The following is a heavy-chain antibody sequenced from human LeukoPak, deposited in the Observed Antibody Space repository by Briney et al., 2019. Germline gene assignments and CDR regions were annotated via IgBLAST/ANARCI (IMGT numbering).Heavy chain of an antibody. CDR2: IYYDGTT. D-gene: IGHD3-22*01. Sequence: SETLSLTCTASGGSISTTSYYWAWIRQPPGKGLEWIVSIYYDGTTYYNPSLKSRVTTSIDTSKNQFSLNLSSVTATDTAVYYCARQFRREVLIGSAFDIWGQGTMVTVSS. CDR1: GGSISTTSYY. J-gene: IGHJ3*02. CDR3: ARQFRREVLIGSAFDI. V-gene: IGHV4-39*01.